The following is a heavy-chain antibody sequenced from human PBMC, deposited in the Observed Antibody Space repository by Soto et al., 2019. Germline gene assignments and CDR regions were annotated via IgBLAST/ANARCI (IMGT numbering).Heavy chain of an antibody. J-gene: IGHJ4*02. D-gene: IGHD3-22*01. CDR1: GGSISSSSYY. CDR2: IYYSGST. V-gene: IGHV4-39*01. CDR3: ARLDKSNYYDSSGCFDY. Sequence: QLQLQESGPGLVKPSETLSLTCTVSGGSISSSSYYWGWIRQPPGKGLEWIGSIYYSGSTYYNPSLKSRVTISVDTSKNQFSLKLSSVTAADTAVYYCARLDKSNYYDSSGCFDYWGQGTLVTVSS.